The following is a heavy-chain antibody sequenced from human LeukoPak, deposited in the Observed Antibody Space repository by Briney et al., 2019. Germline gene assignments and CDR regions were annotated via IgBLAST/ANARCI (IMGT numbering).Heavy chain of an antibody. CDR3: ARGSVGYWFDP. CDR2: ISDTSRYI. Sequence: KPGGSLRLSCAASGFTFSGYSMNWVRLSPGKGLEWVLSISDTSRYIYYADSVKGRFIISRDNAKNSLYLQMNSLRADDTAVYYCARGSVGYWFDPWGQGTLVTVSS. V-gene: IGHV3-21*01. J-gene: IGHJ5*02. D-gene: IGHD5/OR15-5a*01. CDR1: GFTFSGYS.